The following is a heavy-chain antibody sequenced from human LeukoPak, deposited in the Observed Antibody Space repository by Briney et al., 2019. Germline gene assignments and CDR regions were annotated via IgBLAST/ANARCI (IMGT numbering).Heavy chain of an antibody. CDR2: IKQDGSEK. D-gene: IGHD3/OR15-3a*01. V-gene: IGHV3-7*01. Sequence: GGSLRLSCAASGFTFSSYWMSWVRQAPGKGLEWVANIKQDGSEKYYVDSVKGRFTISRDNAKNSLYLQMNSLRAEDTAVYYCARSGLVPRDAFDIWGQGTMVTASS. CDR1: GFTFSSYW. J-gene: IGHJ3*02. CDR3: ARSGLVPRDAFDI.